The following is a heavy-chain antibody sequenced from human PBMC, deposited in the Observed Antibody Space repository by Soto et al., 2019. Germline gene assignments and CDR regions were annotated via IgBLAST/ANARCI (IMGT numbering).Heavy chain of an antibody. CDR1: GDSVSSGSHF. J-gene: IGHJ4*02. V-gene: IGHV4-31*03. D-gene: IGHD1-26*01. CDR3: ARGRPMMGAKPFFDY. Sequence: QVQLQESGPGLVKPSQTLSLTCTVSGDSVSSGSHFWTWIRQHPGKGLEWLGYISYSGSTYYNPSLNPSLKTRLSISIATSENPFSLHRSSVNAADTAVYYCARGRPMMGAKPFFDYWGPGTLVTVSS. CDR2: ISYSGST.